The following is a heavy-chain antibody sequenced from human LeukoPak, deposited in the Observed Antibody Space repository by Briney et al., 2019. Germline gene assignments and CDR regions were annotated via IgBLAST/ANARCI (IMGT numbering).Heavy chain of an antibody. V-gene: IGHV3-7*01. CDR2: IKQNGSEK. CDR3: ARGYSSGWYPKFDY. J-gene: IGHJ4*02. D-gene: IGHD6-19*01. CDR1: GFTFSSYW. Sequence: GGSLRLSCAASGFTFSSYWMSWVRQAPGKGLEWVANIKQNGSEKYYVDSVKGRFTISRDNAKNSLYLQMNSLRAEDTAVYYCARGYSSGWYPKFDYWGQGTLVTVSS.